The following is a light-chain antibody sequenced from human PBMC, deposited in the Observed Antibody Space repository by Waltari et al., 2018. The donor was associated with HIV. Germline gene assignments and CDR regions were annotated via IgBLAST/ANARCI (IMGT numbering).Light chain of an antibody. J-gene: IGLJ3*02. CDR1: SGRDSYA. CDR3: QTWGPGIEV. V-gene: IGLV4-69*02. Sequence: LVVTQSPSASASLGASVTLTCTLSSGRDSYAIAWHQQQPEKGPRYSMRLNSDGSHTMGAGIPDRFSGSSSGAERYLTISSLQSEDEADYYCQTWGPGIEVFGGGTKLTVL. CDR2: LNSDGSH.